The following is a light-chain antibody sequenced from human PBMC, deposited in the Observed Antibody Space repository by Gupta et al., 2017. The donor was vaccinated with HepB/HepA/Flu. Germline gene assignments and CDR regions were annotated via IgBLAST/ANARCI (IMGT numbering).Light chain of an antibody. CDR3: QQKYTTPIS. CDR2: VAS. V-gene: IGKV1-39*01. Sequence: DIQMTQSPSSLSASVGDRVTITCRASQSITNYLNWYQQKPGKAPQLLIYVASSLQSGVPSRFSGSGSGTDFTLTISRLQPEDFATYYCQQKYTTPISFGQGTRLE. CDR1: QSITNY. J-gene: IGKJ5*01.